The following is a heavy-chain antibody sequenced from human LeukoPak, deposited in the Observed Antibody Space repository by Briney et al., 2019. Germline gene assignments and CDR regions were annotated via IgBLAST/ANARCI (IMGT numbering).Heavy chain of an antibody. CDR1: GFTFSSYG. D-gene: IGHD2-2*01. CDR3: AKHQACSSTSCWGYYYYYYGMDV. CDR2: LSYDGSNK. Sequence: PGGSLRLSCAASGFTFSSYGMHWVRQAPGKGLEWVAVLSYDGSNKYYADSVKGRFTISRDNSKNTLYLQMNSLRAEDTAVYYCAKHQACSSTSCWGYYYYYYGMDVWGQGTTVTVSS. V-gene: IGHV3-30*18. J-gene: IGHJ6*02.